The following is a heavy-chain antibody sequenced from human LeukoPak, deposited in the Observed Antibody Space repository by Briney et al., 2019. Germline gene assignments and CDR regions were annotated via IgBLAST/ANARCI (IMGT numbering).Heavy chain of an antibody. V-gene: IGHV3-48*01. CDR1: GFTFSSYS. J-gene: IGHJ4*02. Sequence: PGGSLRLSCAASGFTFSSYSMTWVRQAPGKGPEWVSYTSSSSSTIYYADSVKGRFTISRDNSKNTLYLQMNSLRADDTAVYYCAREEHTAMVSNYWGQGTLVTVSS. CDR2: TSSSSSTI. CDR3: AREEHTAMVSNY. D-gene: IGHD5-18*01.